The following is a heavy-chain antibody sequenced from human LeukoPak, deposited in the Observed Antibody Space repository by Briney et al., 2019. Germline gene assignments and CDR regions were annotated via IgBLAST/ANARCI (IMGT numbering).Heavy chain of an antibody. D-gene: IGHD5-12*01. CDR3: ARDRDSGYPANWFDP. V-gene: IGHV1-18*01. CDR1: GYTFTSYG. J-gene: IGHJ5*02. Sequence: ASVKVSCKASGYTFTSYGISWVRQAPGQGLEWMGWISAYNGNTNYAQKLQDRVTVTTDTSTSTAYMELRSLRSDDTAVYYCARDRDSGYPANWFDPWGQGTLVTVSS. CDR2: ISAYNGNT.